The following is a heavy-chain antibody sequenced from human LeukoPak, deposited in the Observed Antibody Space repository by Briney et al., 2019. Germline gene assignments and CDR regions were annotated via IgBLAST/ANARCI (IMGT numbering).Heavy chain of an antibody. Sequence: ASVKVSCKASGYTFTSYGIGWVRQAPGQGLEWMGWISAYNGNTNYAQKLQGRVTMTTDTSTSTAYMELRSLRSDDTAVYYCARDRATYYDFWSGYDYWGQGTLVTVSS. V-gene: IGHV1-18*01. CDR1: GYTFTSYG. CDR3: ARDRATYYDFWSGYDY. CDR2: ISAYNGNT. J-gene: IGHJ4*02. D-gene: IGHD3-3*01.